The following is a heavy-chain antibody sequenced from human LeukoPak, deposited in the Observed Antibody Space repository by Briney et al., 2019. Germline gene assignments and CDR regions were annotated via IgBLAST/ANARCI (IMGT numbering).Heavy chain of an antibody. CDR3: ARRRVTQGNYFDY. D-gene: IGHD2-21*02. V-gene: IGHV4-39*01. J-gene: IGHJ4*02. CDR2: IYYSGTT. Sequence: SETLSLTCTVSDDSSTFRNYYWVWIHQPPGKGLEWIGSIYYSGTTYYNPSLKSRVTMSVDTSKYQFSLRLTSATAADTALYYCARRRVTQGNYFDYWGQGTLVTVSS. CDR1: DDSSTFRNYY.